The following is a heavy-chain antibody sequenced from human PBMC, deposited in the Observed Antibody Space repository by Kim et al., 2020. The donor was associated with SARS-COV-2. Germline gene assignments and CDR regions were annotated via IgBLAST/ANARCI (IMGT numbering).Heavy chain of an antibody. V-gene: IGHV1-18*04. J-gene: IGHJ5*02. CDR1: GYTFSTYG. CDR2: ISVYNGDT. Sequence: ASVKVSCKASGYTFSTYGISWVRQVAGRGLEWIGGISVYNGDTIYAQKYQGRLTFTTDRSSNMVYMELSSLNPDDSALYYCARGEAWFDTWGQGTRVSVS. CDR3: ARGEAWFDT.